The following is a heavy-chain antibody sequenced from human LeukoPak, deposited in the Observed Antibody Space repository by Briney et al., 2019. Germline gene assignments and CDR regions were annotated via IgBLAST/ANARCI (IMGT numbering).Heavy chain of an antibody. J-gene: IGHJ4*02. Sequence: GGSLRLSCAASGFTFSSYAMSWVRQAPGKGLEWVSAISGSGGSTYYADSVKGRFTISRDNSKNTLYLQTNSLRAEDTAVYYCAKDGRNYDSSGYYDYWGQGTLVTVSS. D-gene: IGHD3-22*01. CDR2: ISGSGGST. CDR1: GFTFSSYA. V-gene: IGHV3-23*01. CDR3: AKDGRNYDSSGYYDY.